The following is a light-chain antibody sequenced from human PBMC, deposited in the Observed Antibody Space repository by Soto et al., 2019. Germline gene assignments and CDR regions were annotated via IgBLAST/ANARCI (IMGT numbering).Light chain of an antibody. J-gene: IGKJ1*01. CDR2: GAS. Sequence: EIVLTQSPGTLSLSPGEAATLSCRASQSVTSSYLAWYQQKPGQAPRLLIYGASSRATGIPDRFSGSGSGTDFIFTISRLEPEDFAVYYCPQYGSSPLTFGQGTKVEI. CDR3: PQYGSSPLT. CDR1: QSVTSSY. V-gene: IGKV3-20*01.